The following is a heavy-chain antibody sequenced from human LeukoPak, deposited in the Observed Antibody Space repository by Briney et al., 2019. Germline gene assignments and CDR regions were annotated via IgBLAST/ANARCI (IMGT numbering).Heavy chain of an antibody. V-gene: IGHV3-9*01. D-gene: IGHD3-22*01. CDR1: GFTFDDYA. CDR2: ISWNSVGI. Sequence: GRSLRLSCAASGFTFDDYAMHWVRQVPGKGLEWVSGISWNSVGIGYADSLKGRFTISRDNAKNSLYLQMNSLRAEDTAFYHCVKDRTASSGSFDFRGQGTLVTVSS. CDR3: VKDRTASSGSFDF. J-gene: IGHJ4*02.